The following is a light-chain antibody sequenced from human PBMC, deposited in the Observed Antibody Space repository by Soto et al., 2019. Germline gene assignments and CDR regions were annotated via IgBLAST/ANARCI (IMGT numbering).Light chain of an antibody. CDR1: QSVSTY. CDR3: QQYNNWLQT. J-gene: IGKJ1*01. V-gene: IGKV3-15*01. Sequence: EIVMTQSPATLSVSPGERATLSCRASQSVSTYLAWYQQKPGQAPRLLIYDASNRAAGTPARFSGSGSGTEFTLTISSVQSEDFAVYYCQQYNNWLQTFGQGTKVDIK. CDR2: DAS.